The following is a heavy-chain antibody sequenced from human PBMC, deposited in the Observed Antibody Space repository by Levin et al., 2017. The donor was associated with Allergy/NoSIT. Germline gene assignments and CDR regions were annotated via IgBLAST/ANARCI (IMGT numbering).Heavy chain of an antibody. CDR3: TRGSSRWFDT. CDR1: GDSVSSNTAA. CDR2: TYFRSEWSD. D-gene: IGHD3-10*01. Sequence: SQTLSLTCAISGDSVSSNTAAWNWIRQSPSRGLEWLGRTYFRSEWSDDYAVSVKSRITINPDIYKNQFSLQLNSVTPEDTAVYYCTRGSSRWFDTWGQGTLVTVSS. V-gene: IGHV6-1*01. J-gene: IGHJ5*02.